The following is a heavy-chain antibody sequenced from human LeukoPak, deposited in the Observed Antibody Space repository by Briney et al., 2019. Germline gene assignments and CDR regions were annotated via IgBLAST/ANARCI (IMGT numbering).Heavy chain of an antibody. J-gene: IGHJ4*02. CDR2: IYYSGST. CDR1: GGSISSY. CDR3: ARGSGWYYY. D-gene: IGHD6-19*01. Sequence: PSETLSLTCTVSGGSISSYWNWIRLSPGKGLEWIGYIYYSGSTNYNPSLKSRVSISVDTSKNQFSLKLSPVTAADTAVYYCARGSGWYYYWGQGTLVTVSS. V-gene: IGHV4-59*01.